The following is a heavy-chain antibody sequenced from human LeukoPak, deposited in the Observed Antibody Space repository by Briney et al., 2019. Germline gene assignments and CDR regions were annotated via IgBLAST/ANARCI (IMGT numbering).Heavy chain of an antibody. V-gene: IGHV5-51*01. CDR2: IYPGDSDT. J-gene: IGHJ3*02. CDR3: ARPCSGGSCYSSYDAFDI. Sequence: GESLKISCKGSGYSFTSYWIGWVRQMPGKGLEWMVIIYPGDSDTRYSPPFQGQVTISADKSISTAYLQWSSLKASDTAMYYCARPCSGGSCYSSYDAFDIWGQGTMVTVSS. CDR1: GYSFTSYW. D-gene: IGHD2-15*01.